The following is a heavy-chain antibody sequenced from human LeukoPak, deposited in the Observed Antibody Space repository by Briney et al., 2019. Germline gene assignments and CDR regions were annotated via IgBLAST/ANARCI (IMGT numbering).Heavy chain of an antibody. CDR1: GFTFSSYG. V-gene: IGHV3-23*01. CDR2: ISGSGGST. J-gene: IGHJ4*02. CDR3: AKTPSSSWYAGFDY. Sequence: GGSLRLSCAASGFTFSSYGMHWVRQAPGKGLEWVSAISGSGGSTYYADSVKGRFTISRDNSKNTLYLQMNSLRAEDTAVYYCAKTPSSSWYAGFDYWGQGTLVTVSS. D-gene: IGHD6-13*01.